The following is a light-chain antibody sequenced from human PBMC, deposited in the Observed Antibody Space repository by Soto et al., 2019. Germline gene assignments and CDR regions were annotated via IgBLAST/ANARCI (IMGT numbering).Light chain of an antibody. CDR1: SSDVGGYNY. J-gene: IGLJ3*02. Sequence: QSALTQPASVSGSPGQSITISCTGTSSDVGGYNYVSWYQQQPGKAPKLMIYEVSNRPSGVSNRFSGSKSGNTASLTISGLQAADEADYYCSSYTSSSTRVFGGGTNLTVL. CDR2: EVS. CDR3: SSYTSSSTRV. V-gene: IGLV2-14*01.